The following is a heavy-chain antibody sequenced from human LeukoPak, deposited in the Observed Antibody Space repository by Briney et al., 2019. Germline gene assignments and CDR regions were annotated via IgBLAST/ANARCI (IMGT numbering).Heavy chain of an antibody. CDR1: GGTFSSYT. CDR3: ARSYYYDSSGYYYSDFY. Sequence: GASVKVSCKASGGTFSSYTISWVQQAPGQGLEWMGRIIPILGIANYAQKFQGRVTITADKSTSTAYMELSSLRSEDTAVYYCARSYYYDSSGYYYSDFYWGQGTLVTVSS. CDR2: IIPILGIA. J-gene: IGHJ4*02. V-gene: IGHV1-69*02. D-gene: IGHD3-22*01.